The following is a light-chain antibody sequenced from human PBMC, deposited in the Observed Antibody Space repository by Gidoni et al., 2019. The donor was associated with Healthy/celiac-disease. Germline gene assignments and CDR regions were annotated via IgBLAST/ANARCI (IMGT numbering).Light chain of an antibody. V-gene: IGLV3-1*01. J-gene: IGLJ1*01. CDR2: QDS. CDR1: KLGDKY. Sequence: SYELTQPPSVSVPPGQTASITCSGDKLGDKYACWYQQKQGQSPVLVIYQDSKRPSGIPERFSGSNSGNTATLTISGTQAMDEADYYCQAWDSSISVFGTGTKVTVL. CDR3: QAWDSSISV.